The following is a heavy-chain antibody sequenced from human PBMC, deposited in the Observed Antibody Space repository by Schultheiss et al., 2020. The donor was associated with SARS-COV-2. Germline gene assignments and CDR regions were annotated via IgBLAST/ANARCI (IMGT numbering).Heavy chain of an antibody. CDR2: IYYSGST. Sequence: SETLSLTCTVSGGSISNANYYWSWIRQHPAEGLEWIGYIYYSGSTNYNPSLKSRVTISVDTSKNQFSLKLSSVTAADTAVYYCARGHGEDEHTGAEYFLHWGQGTLVTVSS. CDR1: GGSISNANYY. V-gene: IGHV4-61*01. J-gene: IGHJ1*01. CDR3: ARGHGEDEHTGAEYFLH. D-gene: IGHD6-6*01.